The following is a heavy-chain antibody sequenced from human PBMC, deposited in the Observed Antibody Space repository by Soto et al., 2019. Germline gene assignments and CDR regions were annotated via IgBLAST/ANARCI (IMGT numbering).Heavy chain of an antibody. J-gene: IGHJ5*02. CDR3: ARGAWVVTGMKGGPQRWFDP. CDR2: IYYSGST. CDR1: GGSINSYY. Sequence: QVQLQESGPGLVKPSETLSLTCTVSGGSINSYYWNWIRQPPGKGLEWIGYIYYSGSTNYNPALKSRVTISIDTSKHEWSRKLSSVTAADTAVYYCARGAWVVTGMKGGPQRWFDPWGQGTLVTVSS. D-gene: IGHD1-20*01. V-gene: IGHV4-59*01.